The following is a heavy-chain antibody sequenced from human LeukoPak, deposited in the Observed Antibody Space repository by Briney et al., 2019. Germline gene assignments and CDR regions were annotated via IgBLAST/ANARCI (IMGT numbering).Heavy chain of an antibody. CDR1: ESHA. CDR3: AKDLSAMIVVVHFDY. J-gene: IGHJ4*02. D-gene: IGHD3-22*01. Sequence: PGGSLRLTCAASESHAMAWVRQGPGKGPEWVSAISRSGGSTYYADSVKGRFTISRDNSKNTLYLQMNSLRAEDTAVYYCAKDLSAMIVVVHFDYWGQGTLVTVSS. CDR2: ISRSGGST. V-gene: IGHV3-23*01.